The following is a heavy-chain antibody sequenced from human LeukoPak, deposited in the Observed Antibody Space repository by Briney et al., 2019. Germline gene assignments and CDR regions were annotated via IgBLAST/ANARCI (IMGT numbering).Heavy chain of an antibody. CDR2: ISSSGSTT. Sequence: GGSLRLSCAASGFTFSDYYMSWIRQAPGKGLEWVSYISSSGSTTYYADSVKGRFTISRDNAKNSLYLQMNSLRAEDTAVYYCAKMSSYYGDSRFDYWGQGTLVTVSS. CDR1: GFTFSDYY. D-gene: IGHD4-17*01. J-gene: IGHJ4*02. CDR3: AKMSSYYGDSRFDY. V-gene: IGHV3-11*01.